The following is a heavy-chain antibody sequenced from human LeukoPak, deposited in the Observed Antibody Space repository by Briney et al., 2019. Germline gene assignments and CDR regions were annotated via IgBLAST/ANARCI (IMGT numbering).Heavy chain of an antibody. CDR1: GFTFSSYA. Sequence: GGSLRLSCAASGFTFSSYAMSWVRQAPGKGLEWVSSISSNGGSTYYADSVKGRFTISRDNSKNTLYPQMNSLRAEDTAVYYCAKASKMDTILPPFDYWGQGTLVTVSS. CDR2: ISSNGGST. V-gene: IGHV3-23*01. D-gene: IGHD5-24*01. J-gene: IGHJ4*02. CDR3: AKASKMDTILPPFDY.